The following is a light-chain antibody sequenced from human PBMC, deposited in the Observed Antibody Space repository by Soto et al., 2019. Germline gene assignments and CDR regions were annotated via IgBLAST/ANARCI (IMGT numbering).Light chain of an antibody. Sequence: DIRMTQSPSSLSASVGARVTLTCRASEDILSYLNWYQHKPGRAPTVLVYGATNLPSGVPSRFSGSGSGTEFTFTISSLQPEDFATYYCQQSHNAPLTFGGGTKVDIK. CDR3: QQSHNAPLT. CDR1: EDILSY. V-gene: IGKV1-39*01. CDR2: GAT. J-gene: IGKJ4*01.